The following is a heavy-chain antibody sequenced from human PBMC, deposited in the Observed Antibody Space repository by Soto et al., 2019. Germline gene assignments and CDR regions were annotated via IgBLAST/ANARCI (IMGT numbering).Heavy chain of an antibody. Sequence: ASVKVSCKASGYTFTGYYMHWVRQAPGQGLEWMGWINPNSGGTNYAQKFQGWVTMTRDTSISTAYMELSRLRSDDTAVYYCARGYYYDSSGYYQSDYWGQGTLVTVS. V-gene: IGHV1-2*04. J-gene: IGHJ4*02. CDR2: INPNSGGT. D-gene: IGHD3-22*01. CDR1: GYTFTGYY. CDR3: ARGYYYDSSGYYQSDY.